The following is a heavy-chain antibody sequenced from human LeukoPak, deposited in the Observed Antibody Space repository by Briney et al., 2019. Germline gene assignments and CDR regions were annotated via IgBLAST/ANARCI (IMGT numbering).Heavy chain of an antibody. Sequence: GGSLRLSCAASGFTFSSYAMSWVGQAPGKGVEWGAAISGSGGSTYYADSVKGRFTISRDNSKSTLYLQMNSLRAEDTAVYYCAKGATYYDILTGYPYYFDYWGQGTLVTVSS. V-gene: IGHV3-23*01. CDR2: ISGSGGST. CDR3: AKGATYYDILTGYPYYFDY. J-gene: IGHJ4*02. D-gene: IGHD3-9*01. CDR1: GFTFSSYA.